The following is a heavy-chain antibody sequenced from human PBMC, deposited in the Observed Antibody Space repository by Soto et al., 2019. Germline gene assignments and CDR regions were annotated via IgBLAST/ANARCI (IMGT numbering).Heavy chain of an antibody. D-gene: IGHD1-26*01. V-gene: IGHV1-69*13. J-gene: IGHJ4*02. CDR2: IIPIFGTA. Sequence: ASVKVSCKASGGTFSSYAISWVRQAPGQGLEWMGGIIPIFGTANYAQKFQGRVTITADESTSTAYMELSSLRSEDTAVYYCASHDLLGGVYYFDYWGQGTLVTVSS. CDR3: ASHDLLGGVYYFDY. CDR1: GGTFSSYA.